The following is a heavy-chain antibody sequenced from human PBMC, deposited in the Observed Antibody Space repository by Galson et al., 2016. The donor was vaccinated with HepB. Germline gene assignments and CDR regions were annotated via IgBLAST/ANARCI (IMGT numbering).Heavy chain of an antibody. J-gene: IGHJ6*02. CDR1: GFTFSDYG. Sequence: SLRLSCAASGFTFSDYGLHWVRQAPGKGLEWVAVLSYDGRDKHHADSVKGRFTISRDNSKNTLYLQMNSLRAEDTAVYYCARDRSRMDHNRRLGQGYGMDVWGRGTTVIVSS. V-gene: IGHV3-30*03. D-gene: IGHD2-2*01. CDR3: ARDRSRMDHNRRLGQGYGMDV. CDR2: LSYDGRDK.